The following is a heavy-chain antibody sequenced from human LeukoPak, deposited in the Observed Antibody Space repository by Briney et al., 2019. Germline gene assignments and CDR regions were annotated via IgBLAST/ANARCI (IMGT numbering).Heavy chain of an antibody. Sequence: SETLSLTCAVYGGSFSGYYWSWIRQPPEKGLEWIGEINHSGSTNYNPSLKSRVTISVDTSKNQFSLKLSSVTAADTAVYYCAKYSYGYPNWFDPWGQGTLVTVSS. CDR2: INHSGST. J-gene: IGHJ5*02. CDR3: AKYSYGYPNWFDP. V-gene: IGHV4-34*01. D-gene: IGHD5-18*01. CDR1: GGSFSGYY.